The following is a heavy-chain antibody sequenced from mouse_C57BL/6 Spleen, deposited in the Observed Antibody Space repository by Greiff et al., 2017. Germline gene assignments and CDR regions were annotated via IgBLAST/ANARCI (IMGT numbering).Heavy chain of an antibody. J-gene: IGHJ2*01. Sequence: VKQRPGQGLEWIGDIYPGSGSTNYNEKFKSKATLTVDTSSSTAYMQLSSLTSEDSAVYYCARRDYDGYYFDYWGQGTTLTVSS. CDR3: ARRDYDGYYFDY. V-gene: IGHV1-55*01. D-gene: IGHD2-4*01. CDR2: IYPGSGST.